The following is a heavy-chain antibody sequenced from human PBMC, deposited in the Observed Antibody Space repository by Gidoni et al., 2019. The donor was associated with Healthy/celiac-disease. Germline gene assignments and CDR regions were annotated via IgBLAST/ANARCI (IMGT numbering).Heavy chain of an antibody. CDR1: GGSISSSSYY. CDR3: ARLVSVAGPRRFDY. J-gene: IGHJ4*02. Sequence: QRQLQESGPGLVKPSETLSLTCTVSGGSISSSSYYWGWIRQPPGKGLEWIGSIYSSGSTYYNPSLKSRVTISVDTSKNQFSLKLSSVTAADTAVYYCARLVSVAGPRRFDYWGQGTLVTVSS. V-gene: IGHV4-39*01. D-gene: IGHD6-19*01. CDR2: IYSSGST.